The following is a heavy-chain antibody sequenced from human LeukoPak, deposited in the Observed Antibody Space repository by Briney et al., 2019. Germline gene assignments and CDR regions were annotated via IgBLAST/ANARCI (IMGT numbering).Heavy chain of an antibody. D-gene: IGHD4-11*01. Sequence: GGSLRLSCAASGFIFNHHAMHWVRQAPGKGLEWVAVIWSDKSNRFYADSVRGRFTISRDDSRKTVYLQMERMAAEDTAIYYCAKDAQRGFDYSNSLEYWGQGALVTVAS. CDR3: AKDAQRGFDYSNSLEY. CDR1: GFIFNHHA. CDR2: IWSDKSNR. V-gene: IGHV3-33*06. J-gene: IGHJ4*02.